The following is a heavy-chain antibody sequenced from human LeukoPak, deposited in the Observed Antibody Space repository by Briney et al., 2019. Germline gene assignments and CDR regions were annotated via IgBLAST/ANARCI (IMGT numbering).Heavy chain of an antibody. CDR3: ARDGNAVLVELDL. V-gene: IGHV1-2*02. CDR2: IYPNSGGT. J-gene: IGHJ5*02. Sequence: ASVRVSCKASGYSFTDYYMYWVRQAPGQGLEWMGWIYPNSGGTHYAQKSQGRVTVTWDTSISTAYMELSSLRFDDTAVYYCARDGNAVLVELDLWGQGTLVTVSS. CDR1: GYSFTDYY. D-gene: IGHD1-1*01.